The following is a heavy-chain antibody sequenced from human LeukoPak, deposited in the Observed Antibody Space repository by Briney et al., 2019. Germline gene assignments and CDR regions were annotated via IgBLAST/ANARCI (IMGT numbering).Heavy chain of an antibody. D-gene: IGHD2-21*01. J-gene: IGHJ4*02. Sequence: GGSLRLSCAASGLTFSSHWMHWVRQAPGKGLVWVSRITNDGSSTTYADSVKGRFTISRDNSKNTLYLQMNSLRAEDTALYYCARELGEALHYFDYWGRGSLVTVSS. CDR3: ARELGEALHYFDY. CDR1: GLTFSSHW. V-gene: IGHV3-74*01. CDR2: ITNDGSST.